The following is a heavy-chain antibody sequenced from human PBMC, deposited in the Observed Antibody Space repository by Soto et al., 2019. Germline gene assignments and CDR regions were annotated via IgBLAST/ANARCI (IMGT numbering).Heavy chain of an antibody. CDR3: ARVGSYCSGGSCYSGLDY. D-gene: IGHD2-15*01. Sequence: QVQLVESGGGVVQPGRSLRLSCAASGFTFSSYGMPCVRQAPGKGLERVAVIWYDGSNKYYADSVKGRFTISRDNSKNTLYLQMSGFRAEDTAVYYCARVGSYCSGGSCYSGLDYWGQGTLVTVSS. V-gene: IGHV3-33*01. J-gene: IGHJ4*02. CDR1: GFTFSSYG. CDR2: IWYDGSNK.